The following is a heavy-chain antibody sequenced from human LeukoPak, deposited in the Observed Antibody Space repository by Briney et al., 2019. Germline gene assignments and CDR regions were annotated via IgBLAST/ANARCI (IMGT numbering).Heavy chain of an antibody. CDR3: ARAPFSGYYYADAFDI. V-gene: IGHV4-39*01. CDR1: GGSIRSSYYY. Sequence: SETLSLTCTVSGGSIRSSYYYWGWIRQPPGKGLEWIGSIYDSGSTYYNPSLKSRVTISVDTSKNQFSLKLNSVTAADTAVYYCARAPFSGYYYADAFDIWGQGTMVTVSS. J-gene: IGHJ3*02. CDR2: IYDSGST. D-gene: IGHD3-22*01.